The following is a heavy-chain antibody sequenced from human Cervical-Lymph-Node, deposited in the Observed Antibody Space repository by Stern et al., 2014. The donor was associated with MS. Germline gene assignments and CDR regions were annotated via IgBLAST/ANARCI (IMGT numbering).Heavy chain of an antibody. D-gene: IGHD1-26*01. Sequence: QVQLVQSGDEVKKPGTSVKGSCKASGGTFSSYAISWGRQPPGQGLEWKGGTIPIFGTANYAQKFQGRVTITADESTSTAYMELSSLRSEDTAVYYCARGELKEGLVRGMDVWGQGTTVTVSS. J-gene: IGHJ6*02. CDR1: GGTFSSYA. CDR2: TIPIFGTA. CDR3: ARGELKEGLVRGMDV. V-gene: IGHV1-69*01.